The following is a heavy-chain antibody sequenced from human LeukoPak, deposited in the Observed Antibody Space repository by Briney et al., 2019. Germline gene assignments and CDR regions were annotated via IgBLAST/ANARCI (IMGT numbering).Heavy chain of an antibody. CDR2: IKGDGSEK. CDR1: GFTFSNYW. D-gene: IGHD3-10*01. V-gene: IGHV3-7*01. Sequence: QAGGSLRLSCTASGFTFSNYWMTWVRQTPGKGLEWLAQIKGDGSEKYFVDSVKGRFTISRDNAKNSLYLQMNSLRADDAAVYFCVRGSGFRSLDYWGQGTLVTVSS. J-gene: IGHJ4*02. CDR3: VRGSGFRSLDY.